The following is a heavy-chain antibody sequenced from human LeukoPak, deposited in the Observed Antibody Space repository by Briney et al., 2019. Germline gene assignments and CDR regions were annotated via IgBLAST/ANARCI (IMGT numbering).Heavy chain of an antibody. D-gene: IGHD3-22*01. J-gene: IGHJ6*02. Sequence: SETLSLTCTVSGGSISSYYWSWIRQPPGKGLEWIGYIYYSGSTSYNPSLKSRVTISVDTSKNQFSLKLSSVTAADTAVYYCARRAYYDSSGDNYYYYGMDVWGQGTTVTVSS. CDR1: GGSISSYY. CDR3: ARRAYYDSSGDNYYYYGMDV. CDR2: IYYSGST. V-gene: IGHV4-59*01.